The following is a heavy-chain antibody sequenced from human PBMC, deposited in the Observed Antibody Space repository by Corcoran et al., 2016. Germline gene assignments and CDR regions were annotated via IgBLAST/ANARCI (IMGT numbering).Heavy chain of an antibody. J-gene: IGHJ5*02. Sequence: QVQLVQSGAEVKKPGSSVKVSCKASGGTFSSYAISWVRQAPGQGLEWMGGIIPIFGTANYAQKFQGRVTITADEYTSPAYMELSSLGSEDTAGYYCAREGVVTMVRGAPRFDPWGQGTLVTVSS. V-gene: IGHV1-69*01. CDR3: AREGVVTMVRGAPRFDP. D-gene: IGHD3-10*01. CDR1: GGTFSSYA. CDR2: IIPIFGTA.